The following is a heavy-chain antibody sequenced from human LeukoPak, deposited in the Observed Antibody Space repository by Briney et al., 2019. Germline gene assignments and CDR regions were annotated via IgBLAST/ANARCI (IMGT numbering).Heavy chain of an antibody. CDR1: GGSISSYY. CDR2: IYYSGST. CDR3: ASHPYYYDSSGYQAQN. V-gene: IGHV4-59*01. Sequence: SETLSLTCTVSGGSISSYYWSWIRQPPGKGLEWIGYIYYSGSTNYNPSLKSRVTISVDTSKNQISLKLSSVTAADTSVYYCASHPYYYDSSGYQAQNWGQGTLVTVSS. D-gene: IGHD3-22*01. J-gene: IGHJ4*02.